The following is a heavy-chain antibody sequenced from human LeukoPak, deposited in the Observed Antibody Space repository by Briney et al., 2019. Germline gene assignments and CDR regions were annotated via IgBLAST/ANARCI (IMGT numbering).Heavy chain of an antibody. D-gene: IGHD5-12*01. CDR3: ARETDIVATIPGLFDY. CDR1: GGTFSSYA. Sequence: SVEVSCKASGGTFSSYAISWVRQAPGQGLEWMGRIIPIFGIANHAQKFQGRVTITADKSTSTAYMELSSLRSEDTAVYYCARETDIVATIPGLFDYWGQGTLVTVSS. CDR2: IIPIFGIA. V-gene: IGHV1-69*04. J-gene: IGHJ4*02.